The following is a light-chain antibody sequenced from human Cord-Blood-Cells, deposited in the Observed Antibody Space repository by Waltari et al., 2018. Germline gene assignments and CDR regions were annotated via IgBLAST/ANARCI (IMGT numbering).Light chain of an antibody. Sequence: DIVMPQSPLSLPLPPGESPSISCRPRQSLLHSNGYNYLDCYLQKPGQSPQLLIYLGSNRASGVPDRFSGSGSGTDFTLKISRVEAEDVGVYYCMQALQTTWTFGQGTKVEIK. CDR2: LGS. CDR1: QSLLHSNGYNY. J-gene: IGKJ1*01. CDR3: MQALQTTWT. V-gene: IGKV2-28*01.